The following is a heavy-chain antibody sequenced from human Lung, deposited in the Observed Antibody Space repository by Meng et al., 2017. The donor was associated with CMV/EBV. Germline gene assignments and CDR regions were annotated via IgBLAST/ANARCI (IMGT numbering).Heavy chain of an antibody. CDR2: IYWNDDK. CDR1: GFPLSTSGVG. J-gene: IGHJ4*02. CDR3: AHSRNLNTLSY. D-gene: IGHD1-14*01. V-gene: IGHV2-5*01. Sequence: SGXXLVXPTQTLTLTCTFSGFPLSTSGVGVGWIRQPPGKALEWLALIYWNDDKRYSPSLKSRLTITKDTSKNQVVLTMNNMDTVDTATYYCAHSRNLNTLSYXGQGXLVTVSS.